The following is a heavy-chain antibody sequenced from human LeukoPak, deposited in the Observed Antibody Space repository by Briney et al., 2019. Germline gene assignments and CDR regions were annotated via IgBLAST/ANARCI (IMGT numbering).Heavy chain of an antibody. CDR3: ASFSAVAGTGFDY. Sequence: SETLSLTCTVSGGSISSYYWSWIRQPPGKGLEWIGYINYSGSTNYNPSLKSRVTISVDTSKNQFSLKLSSVTAADTAVYYCASFSAVAGTGFDYWGQGTLVTVSS. D-gene: IGHD6-19*01. CDR1: GGSISSYY. CDR2: INYSGST. J-gene: IGHJ4*02. V-gene: IGHV4-59*08.